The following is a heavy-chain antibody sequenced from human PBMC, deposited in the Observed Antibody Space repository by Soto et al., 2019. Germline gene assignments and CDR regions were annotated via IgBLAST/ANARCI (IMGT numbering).Heavy chain of an antibody. J-gene: IGHJ4*02. CDR2: IYSGGST. V-gene: IGHV3-53*01. D-gene: IGHD6-19*01. CDR3: AKDRHRSSGFFDY. Sequence: GGSLRLSCAASGFTVSSNYMSWVRQAPGKGLEWVSVIYSGGSTYYADSVKGRFTISRDNSKNTLYLQMNSLRAEDTAVYYCAKDRHRSSGFFDYWGQGTLVTVSS. CDR1: GFTVSSNY.